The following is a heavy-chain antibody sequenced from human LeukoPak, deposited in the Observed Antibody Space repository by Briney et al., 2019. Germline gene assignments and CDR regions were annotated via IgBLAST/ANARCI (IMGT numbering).Heavy chain of an antibody. CDR2: IYYSGST. D-gene: IGHD2-2*01. V-gene: IGHV4-59*01. CDR1: GGSFSGYY. J-gene: IGHJ6*03. Sequence: SETLSLTCAVYGGSFSGYYWSWIRQPPGKGLEWIGYIYYSGSTKYNPSLKSRVTISVDTSKNQFSLKLSSVTAADTAVYYCARVGNIVVGDYYYMDVWGKGTTVTVSS. CDR3: ARVGNIVVGDYYYMDV.